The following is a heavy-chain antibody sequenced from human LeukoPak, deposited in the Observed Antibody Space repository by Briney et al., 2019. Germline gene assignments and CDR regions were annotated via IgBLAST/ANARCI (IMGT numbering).Heavy chain of an antibody. CDR1: GFTFSSYA. V-gene: IGHV3-23*01. D-gene: IGHD3-22*01. J-gene: IGHJ1*01. CDR3: AKDRDYYDSSGYYYVTAEYFQH. Sequence: PGGSLRLSCAASGFTFSSYAMSWVRQAPGKGLEGVSAISGSGGSTYYADSVKGRFTISRDNSKNTLYLQMNSLRAEDTAVYYCAKDRDYYDSSGYYYVTAEYFQHWGQGTLVTVSS. CDR2: ISGSGGST.